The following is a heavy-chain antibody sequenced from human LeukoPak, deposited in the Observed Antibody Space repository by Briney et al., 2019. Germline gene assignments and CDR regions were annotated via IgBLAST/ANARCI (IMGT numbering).Heavy chain of an antibody. CDR3: ASTYCSSTSCYNYYMDV. CDR1: GYTFTSHG. Sequence: ASVKVSCKASGYTFTSHGISWVRQAPGQGLEWMGWISAYNGNTNYAQKLQGRVTMTTDTSTSTAYMELRSLRSDDTAVYYCASTYCSSTSCYNYYMDVWGKGTTVTVSS. D-gene: IGHD2-2*02. J-gene: IGHJ6*03. V-gene: IGHV1-18*01. CDR2: ISAYNGNT.